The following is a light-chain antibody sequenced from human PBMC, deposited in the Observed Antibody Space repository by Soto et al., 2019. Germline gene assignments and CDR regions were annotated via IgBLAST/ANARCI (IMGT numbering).Light chain of an antibody. Sequence: DIQMTQSPSSLFASVGDRVTVTCRASQTINNFLNWYHQKPGKAHKLLIYGASYLQSGVPSRFSSSGSGTEFTLTISCLHPDDLGTYYCQRYNYYLYGFGQGTK. V-gene: IGKV1-16*01. CDR2: GAS. J-gene: IGKJ2*03. CDR3: QRYNYYLYG. CDR1: QTINNF.